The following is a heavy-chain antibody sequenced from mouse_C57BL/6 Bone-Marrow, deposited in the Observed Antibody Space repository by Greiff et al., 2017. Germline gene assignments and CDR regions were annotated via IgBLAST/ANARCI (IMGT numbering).Heavy chain of an antibody. V-gene: IGHV5-16*01. CDR1: GFTFSDYY. CDR2: INYDGSST. J-gene: IGHJ1*03. CDR3: ARGRRSYWYFDV. Sequence: DVQLVESEGGLVQPGSSMKLSCTASGFTFSDYYMAWVRQVPEKGLEWVANINYDGSSTYYLDSLKSRFIISRDNAKNILYLQMSSLKSEDTATYYCARGRRSYWYFDVWGTGTTVTVSS.